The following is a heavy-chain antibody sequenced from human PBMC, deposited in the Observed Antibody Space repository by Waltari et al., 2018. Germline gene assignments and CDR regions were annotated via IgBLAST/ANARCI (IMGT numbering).Heavy chain of an antibody. Sequence: EVQLVVSGGRLVPPGWSLRISCAVSVVTFSNTWMHWVRQAPGKGLVWVSSINKDGSSISYADSVEGRFTISRDNAKKTLYLQMNSLRAEDTGVYYCAREGPQLSDYMDVWGKGTTVNVSS. V-gene: IGHV3-74*01. J-gene: IGHJ6*03. CDR1: VVTFSNTW. CDR3: AREGPQLSDYMDV. D-gene: IGHD2-15*01. CDR2: INKDGSSI.